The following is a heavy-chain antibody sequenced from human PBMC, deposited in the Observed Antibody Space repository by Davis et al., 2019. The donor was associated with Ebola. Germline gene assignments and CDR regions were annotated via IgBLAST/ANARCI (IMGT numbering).Heavy chain of an antibody. CDR3: ARRSWDFWSGLDYYYMDV. CDR2: IYPGDSDT. CDR1: GYNFTSYW. V-gene: IGHV5-51*01. Sequence: GESLKISYKGSGYNFTSYWIGWVRQMPGKGLEWMGIIYPGDSDTRYSPSFQGQVTISADKSISTAYLQWSSLKASDTAMYYCARRSWDFWSGLDYYYMDVWGKGTTVTVSS. J-gene: IGHJ6*03. D-gene: IGHD3-3*01.